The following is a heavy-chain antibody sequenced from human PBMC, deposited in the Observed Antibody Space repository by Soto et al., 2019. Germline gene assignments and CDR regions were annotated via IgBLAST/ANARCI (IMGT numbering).Heavy chain of an antibody. CDR2: INGRSNYK. Sequence: EVQLVESGGGLVAPGGSLRLSCVASGFTLTIYTMNWVRQAPGTGLEWVSSINGRSNYKYYSDSVKGRFTISRDNTQNSLFLQMSRLGPEDTATYYCVREDGVVGVSSAFDSWGQGTLVTVSS. D-gene: IGHD1-26*01. V-gene: IGHV3-21*02. J-gene: IGHJ4*02. CDR1: GFTLTIYT. CDR3: VREDGVVGVSSAFDS.